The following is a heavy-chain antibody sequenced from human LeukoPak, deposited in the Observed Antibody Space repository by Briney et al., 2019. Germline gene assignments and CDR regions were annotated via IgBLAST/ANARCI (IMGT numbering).Heavy chain of an antibody. CDR1: GASVTSSY. J-gene: IGHJ4*02. CDR2: IYYTGYT. D-gene: IGHD1-1*01. V-gene: IGHV4-59*02. Sequence: SETLSLTCSVSGASVTSSYWTWVRLPPGRGLEWIGYIYYTGYTNYNPSLKSRVTISLDIYTNQSSLEVVSVTAADTAIYYCARAPIGSIDYWGPGALVTVSS. CDR3: ARAPIGSIDY.